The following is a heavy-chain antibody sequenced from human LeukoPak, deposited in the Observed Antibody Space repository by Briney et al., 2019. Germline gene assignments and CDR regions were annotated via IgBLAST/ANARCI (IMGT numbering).Heavy chain of an antibody. CDR3: ARDYGDLAGFDY. D-gene: IGHD4-17*01. CDR1: GGSFSGYY. Sequence: SETLSLTCAVYGGSFSGYYWSWIRQPPGKGLEWIGYIYYSGSTNYNPSLKSRVTISVDTSKNQFSLKLSSVTAADTAVYYCARDYGDLAGFDYWGQGTLVTVSS. CDR2: IYYSGST. V-gene: IGHV4-59*01. J-gene: IGHJ4*02.